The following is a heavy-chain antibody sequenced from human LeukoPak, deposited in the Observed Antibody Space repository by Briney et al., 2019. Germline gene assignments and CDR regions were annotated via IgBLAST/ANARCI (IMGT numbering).Heavy chain of an antibody. CDR1: GGSISSSSYY. CDR3: ARHLVEMATTFFDY. V-gene: IGHV4-39*01. D-gene: IGHD5-24*01. J-gene: IGHJ4*02. CDR2: IYYSGST. Sequence: SETLSLTCTVSGGSISSSSYYWGWIRQPPGKGLEWIGSIYYSGSTYYNPSLKSRVTISVDTSKNQFSLKLSSVTAVDTAVYYCARHLVEMATTFFDYWGQGTLVTVSS.